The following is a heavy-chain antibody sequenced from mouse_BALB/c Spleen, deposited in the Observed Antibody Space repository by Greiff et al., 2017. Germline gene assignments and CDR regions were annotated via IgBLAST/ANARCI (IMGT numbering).Heavy chain of an antibody. J-gene: IGHJ4*01. CDR2: INSNGGST. V-gene: IGHV5-6-3*01. CDR3: AREGGSSYFYAMDY. CDR1: GFTFSSYG. D-gene: IGHD1-1*01. Sequence: EVKVVESGGGLVQPGGSLKLSCAASGFTFSSYGMSWVRQTPDKRLELVATINSNGGSTYYPDSVKGRFTISRDNAKNTLYLQMSSLKSEDTAMYYCAREGGSSYFYAMDYWGQGTSVTVSS.